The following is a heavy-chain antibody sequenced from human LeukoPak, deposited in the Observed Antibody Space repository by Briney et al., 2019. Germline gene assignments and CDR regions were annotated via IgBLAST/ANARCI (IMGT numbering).Heavy chain of an antibody. CDR3: ANDRVVTTRNFDH. CDR2: ISGSGGST. CDR1: GFTFSSYA. D-gene: IGHD3-3*01. V-gene: IGHV3-23*01. Sequence: GGSLRLSCAASGFTFSSYAMSWVRQAPGKGLEWVSGISGSGGSTYYADSVKGRFTISRDNSKNTLYLQMNSLRAEDTAVYYCANDRVVTTRNFDHWGQGTLVTVSS. J-gene: IGHJ4*02.